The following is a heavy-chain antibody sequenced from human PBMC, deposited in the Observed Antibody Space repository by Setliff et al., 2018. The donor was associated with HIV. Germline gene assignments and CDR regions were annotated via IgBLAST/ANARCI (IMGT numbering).Heavy chain of an antibody. CDR3: ATQDYCSSTSCKDFDY. Sequence: PSETLSLTCAVYGGSFSGYYWSWIRQPPGKGLEWIGEINHSGSTNYNPSLKSRVTISVDTSKNQFSLKLSSVTAADTAVYYCATQDYCSSTSCKDFDYWGQGTLVTV. J-gene: IGHJ4*02. CDR1: GGSFSGYY. CDR2: INHSGST. D-gene: IGHD2-2*01. V-gene: IGHV4-34*01.